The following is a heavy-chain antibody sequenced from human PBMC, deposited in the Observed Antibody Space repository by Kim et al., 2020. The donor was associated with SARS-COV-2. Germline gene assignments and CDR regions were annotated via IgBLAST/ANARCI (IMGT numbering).Heavy chain of an antibody. CDR1: GFTFSSYS. CDR3: AREGLTMVRGNYYYYMDV. CDR2: ISSSSSYI. Sequence: GGSLRLSCAASGFTFSSYSMNWVRQAPGKGLEWVSSISSSSSYIYYADSVKGRFTISRDNAKNSLYLQMNSLRAEDTAVYYCAREGLTMVRGNYYYYMDVWGKGTTVTVSS. V-gene: IGHV3-21*01. D-gene: IGHD3-10*01. J-gene: IGHJ6*03.